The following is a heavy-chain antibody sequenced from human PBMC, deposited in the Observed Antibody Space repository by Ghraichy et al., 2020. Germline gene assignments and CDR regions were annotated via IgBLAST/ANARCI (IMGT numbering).Heavy chain of an antibody. V-gene: IGHV4-34*01. J-gene: IGHJ6*02. Sequence: SETLSLTCAVYGGSFSGYYWSWIRQPPGKGLGWIGEINHSGSTNYNPSLKSRVTISVDTSKNQFSLKLSSVTAADTAVYYCARLRTTIFGVVILVYGMDVWGQGTTVTVSS. CDR2: INHSGST. D-gene: IGHD3-3*01. CDR3: ARLRTTIFGVVILVYGMDV. CDR1: GGSFSGYY.